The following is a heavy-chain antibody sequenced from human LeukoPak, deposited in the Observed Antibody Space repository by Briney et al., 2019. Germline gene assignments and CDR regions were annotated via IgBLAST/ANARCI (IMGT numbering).Heavy chain of an antibody. CDR1: GYTFTTYY. D-gene: IGHD3-22*01. V-gene: IGHV1-46*01. CDR2: INPSGGST. CDR3: ARGHYYYARDY. Sequence: GASVKVSGKASGYTFTTYYMHWVRQAPGQGLEWMGIINPSGGSTTYAQKFQGRVTMTRDTSTSTVYMELSSLRSEDTAVYYCARGHYYYARDYWGQGTLVTVSS. J-gene: IGHJ4*02.